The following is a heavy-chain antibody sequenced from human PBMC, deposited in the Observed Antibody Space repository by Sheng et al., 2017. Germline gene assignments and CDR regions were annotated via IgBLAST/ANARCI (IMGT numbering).Heavy chain of an antibody. J-gene: IGHJ6*03. CDR3: ARGGYGYCSSTSCSSYYYYYYMDV. CDR2: IIPIFGTA. V-gene: IGHV1-69*05. D-gene: IGHD2-2*01. Sequence: QVQLVQSGAEVKKPGSSVKVSCKASGGTFSSYAISWVRQAPGQGLEWMGGIIPIFGTANYAQKFQGRVTITTDESTSTAYMELSSLRSEDTAVYYCARGGYGYCSSTSCSSYYYYYYMDVWGKGTTVTVSS. CDR1: GGTFSSYA.